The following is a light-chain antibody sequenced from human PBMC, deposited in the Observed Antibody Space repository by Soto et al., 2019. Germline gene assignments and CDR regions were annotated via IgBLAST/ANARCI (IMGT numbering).Light chain of an antibody. CDR1: DNIDTW. CDR2: KAS. CDR3: QHYNSYSRT. V-gene: IGKV1-5*03. J-gene: IGKJ1*01. Sequence: DIQMTQSPSTLSASVRDRVAITCRASDNIDTWVAWYQQKPGEAPKLLIYKASKLENGDPSRFAGFGSGTEFTLSIASLQPDDSATYYCQHYNSYSRTFGQRTTLDSK.